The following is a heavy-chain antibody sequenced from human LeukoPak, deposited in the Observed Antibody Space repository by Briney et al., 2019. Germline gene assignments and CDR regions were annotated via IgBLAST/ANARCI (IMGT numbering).Heavy chain of an antibody. Sequence: PGGSLRLSCAASGIIFTDYDLHWVRQPPGKGLEWVSVFGIAGDTYYADSVKGRFTISRDVAKNSLYRQMNNLRAGDTAVYYCVRTNGGTYYDYWGQGTLVTVSS. CDR3: VRTNGGTYYDY. CDR1: GIIFTDYD. D-gene: IGHD1-26*01. J-gene: IGHJ4*02. CDR2: FGIAGDT. V-gene: IGHV3-13*01.